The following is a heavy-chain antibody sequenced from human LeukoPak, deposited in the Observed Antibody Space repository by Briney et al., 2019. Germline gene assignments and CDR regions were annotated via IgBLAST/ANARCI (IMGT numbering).Heavy chain of an antibody. CDR1: GDTFTSYG. D-gene: IGHD3-10*02. V-gene: IGHV1-18*01. Sequence: GASVKVSCKDSGDTFTSYGMSWVRQAPGQGLEWMGWISAYNGNANYAQKFQGRVTMTTDTSTSTAYMELRSLTSDDTALYYCARDGPLFGESPLYYMDVWGKGTTVTVSS. CDR3: ARDGPLFGESPLYYMDV. CDR2: ISAYNGNA. J-gene: IGHJ6*03.